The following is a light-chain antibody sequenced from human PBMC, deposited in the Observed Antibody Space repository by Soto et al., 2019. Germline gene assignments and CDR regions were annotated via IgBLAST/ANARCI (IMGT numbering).Light chain of an antibody. CDR1: QSISSW. V-gene: IGKV1-5*01. J-gene: IGKJ1*01. CDR3: QQYNSYSGT. Sequence: DIQMTQSPSTLSASVGDRVTITCRASQSISSWLAWYQQKPGKAPKLLIYDASSLESGVPSRFRGSGSGTEFTLTISSPQPDDFATYYCQQYNSYSGTFGQGTKVDIK. CDR2: DAS.